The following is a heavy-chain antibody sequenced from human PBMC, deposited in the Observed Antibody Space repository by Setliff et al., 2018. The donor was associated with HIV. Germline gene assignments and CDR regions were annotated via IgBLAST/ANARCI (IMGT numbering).Heavy chain of an antibody. CDR3: ARGGGYDRSGYYPFDY. CDR1: GGSFSGSY. CDR2: LNYVGVT. Sequence: PSETLSLTCAVHGGSFSGSYWSWIRQPPGKGLEWIGELNYVGVTNHNPSLKSRVTISVDTSKNQFSLKLSSVTAADTAVYYCARGGGYDRSGYYPFDYWGQGTPVTVSS. V-gene: IGHV4-34*01. J-gene: IGHJ4*02. D-gene: IGHD3-22*01.